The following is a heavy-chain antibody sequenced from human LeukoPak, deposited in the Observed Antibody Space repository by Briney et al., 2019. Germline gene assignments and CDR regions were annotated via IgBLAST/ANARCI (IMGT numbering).Heavy chain of an antibody. CDR2: INGLGTAT. CDR3: ASVFDS. Sequence: GGSLRLSCAGSGWMHWVRQTPGKGLVWVSGINGLGTATYYADSVKGRFTISRDNAKNTVFLRMNSLSVEDTAVYYCASVFDSWGQGFLVTVSS. V-gene: IGHV3-74*01. J-gene: IGHJ4*02. CDR1: GW.